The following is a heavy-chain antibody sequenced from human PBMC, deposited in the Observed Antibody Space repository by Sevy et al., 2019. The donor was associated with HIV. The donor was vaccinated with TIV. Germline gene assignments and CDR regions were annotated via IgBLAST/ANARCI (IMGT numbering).Heavy chain of an antibody. V-gene: IGHV3-30*18. J-gene: IGHJ4*02. CDR2: ISYDGDKK. CDR3: AKDGGSYEFDY. D-gene: IGHD1-26*01. CDR1: GFTFSRYG. Sequence: GGSLRLSCAASGFTFSRYGMHWVRQAPGKGLEWVAVISYDGDKKNYADSVKGRFTISRDNSKDTLYLQMNSLRAEDTAVYSCAKDGGSYEFDYWGQGTLVTVSS.